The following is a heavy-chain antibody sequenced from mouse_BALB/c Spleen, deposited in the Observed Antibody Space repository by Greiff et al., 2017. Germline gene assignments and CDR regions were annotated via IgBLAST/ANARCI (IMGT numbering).Heavy chain of an antibody. J-gene: IGHJ3*01. V-gene: IGHV1-54*01. D-gene: IGHD1-1*01. CDR3: AREGGYYGSSFAY. Sequence: QVQLQQSGAELVRHGTSVKVSCKASGYAFTNYLIEWVKQRPGQGLEWIGVINPGSGGTNYNEKFKGKATLTADKSSSTAYMQLSSLTSDDSAVYFCAREGGYYGSSFAYWGQGTLVTVSA. CDR2: INPGSGGT. CDR1: GYAFTNYL.